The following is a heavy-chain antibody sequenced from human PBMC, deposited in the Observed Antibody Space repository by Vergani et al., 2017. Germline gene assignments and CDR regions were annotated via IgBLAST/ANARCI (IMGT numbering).Heavy chain of an antibody. D-gene: IGHD4-11*01. CDR1: GGSFTSYH. J-gene: IGHJ6*03. CDR2: IDHTGRP. V-gene: IGHV4-34*01. Sequence: QVQLQQWGGGLLKPSETLSLTCVVNGGSFTSYHWTWIRQSPGEGLEWVGDIDHTGRPDYNPSLKIRLTMSVDKSRNQFSLTLNSVTATDTAISFCARVNTETNGHLYYYYYMDVWGQGTAVTVS. CDR3: ARVNTETNGHLYYYYYMDV.